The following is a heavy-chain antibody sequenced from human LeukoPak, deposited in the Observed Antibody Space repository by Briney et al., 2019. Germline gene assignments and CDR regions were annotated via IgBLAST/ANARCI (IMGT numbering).Heavy chain of an antibody. CDR3: ARDRTVGATTVQGWFDP. CDR2: IYTSGST. CDR1: GGSISSGSYY. J-gene: IGHJ5*02. V-gene: IGHV4-61*02. Sequence: SQTLSLTCTVSGGSISSGSYYWSWIRQPAGKGLEWIGRIYTSGSTNYNPSLKSRVTISVDTSKNQFSLKLSSVTAADTAVYYCARDRTVGATTVQGWFDPWGQGTLVTVSS. D-gene: IGHD1-26*01.